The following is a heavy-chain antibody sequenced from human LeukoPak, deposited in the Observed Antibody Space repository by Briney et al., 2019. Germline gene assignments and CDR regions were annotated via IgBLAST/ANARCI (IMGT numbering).Heavy chain of an antibody. J-gene: IGHJ4*02. V-gene: IGHV3-7*01. CDR2: IKQDGSEK. CDR1: GFTFSSYW. D-gene: IGHD2-2*01. CDR3: ARGAYQLLALYYFDY. Sequence: GGSLRLSCAASGFTFSSYWMRWVRQAPGKGLEWVANIKQDGSEKYYVDSVKGRFTMSRDNAKNSVYLQMNSLRAEDTAVYYCARGAYQLLALYYFDYWGQGTLVTVSS.